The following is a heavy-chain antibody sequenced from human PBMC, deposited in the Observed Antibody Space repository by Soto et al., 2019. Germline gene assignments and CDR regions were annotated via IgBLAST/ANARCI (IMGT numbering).Heavy chain of an antibody. Sequence: ASVKVSCKASGYTFTTYAITWVRQAPGQGLEWMGWVSAYSGDTNYAQNFQGRVSMTTDTSTTTAYMELRSLRSDDSAAYYCARDRIGRGRISYGMDVWGQGTTVTVSS. CDR2: VSAYSGDT. CDR3: ARDRIGRGRISYGMDV. V-gene: IGHV1-18*01. D-gene: IGHD1-26*01. CDR1: GYTFTTYA. J-gene: IGHJ6*02.